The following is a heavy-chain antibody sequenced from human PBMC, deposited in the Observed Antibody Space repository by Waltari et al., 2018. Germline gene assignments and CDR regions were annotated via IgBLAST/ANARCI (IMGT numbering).Heavy chain of an antibody. CDR1: VDTFSSYV. Sequence: VQLVQSGAEVKKPGASVKVSCKASVDTFSSYVLNWVCQATGQGLEWMGWMNLIRGNTDYAQKFQGRVTITRNTSISTAYMELSSLRSEDTAVYYCASAGFYGSYYFDYWGQGTLVTVSS. J-gene: IGHJ4*02. CDR3: ASAGFYGSYYFDY. CDR2: MNLIRGNT. V-gene: IGHV1-8*03. D-gene: IGHD3-10*01.